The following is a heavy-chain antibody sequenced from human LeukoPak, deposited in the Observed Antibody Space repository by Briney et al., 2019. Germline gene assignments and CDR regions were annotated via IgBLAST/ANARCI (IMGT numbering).Heavy chain of an antibody. D-gene: IGHD1-26*01. J-gene: IGHJ6*01. Sequence: GGSLRLSCAASGFTFSGFAMRWVRRTPGKGLEWVSGISGSGDNTLYADSVKGRFTISRDNSKNPLYLEMNSLRAEDTAIYYCAKMKGHPLPKYYMDVWGQGTTVTVSS. CDR2: ISGSGDNT. CDR3: AKMKGHPLPKYYMDV. V-gene: IGHV3-23*01. CDR1: GFTFSGFA.